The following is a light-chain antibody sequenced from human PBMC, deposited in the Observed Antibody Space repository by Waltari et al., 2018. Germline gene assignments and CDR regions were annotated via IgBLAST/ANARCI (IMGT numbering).Light chain of an antibody. Sequence: QLVLTQPPSASASLGASVKLTCTLSSGHSSNAIAWHQQQPEKGPRYWKKVNRDGSHNKGDGIPDRFSGSSSGAERYLTISRLRSEDEADYYCQTWGTGILVFGTGTKVTVL. CDR2: VNRDGSH. J-gene: IGLJ1*01. V-gene: IGLV4-69*01. CDR3: QTWGTGILV. CDR1: SGHSSNA.